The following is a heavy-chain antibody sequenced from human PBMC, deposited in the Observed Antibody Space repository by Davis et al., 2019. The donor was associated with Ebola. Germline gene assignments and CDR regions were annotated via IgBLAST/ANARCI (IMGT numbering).Heavy chain of an antibody. CDR1: VITFSSYA. V-gene: IGHV3-30-3*01. CDR2: ISYDGSNK. J-gene: IGHJ4*02. D-gene: IGHD1-26*01. CDR3: ARRSGSFDY. Sequence: GGSLRLSCTDSVITFSSYAMTWVRQAPGKGLEWVAVISYDGSNKYYADSVKGRFTISRDNSKNTLYLQMNSLRAEDTAVYYCARRSGSFDYWGQGTLVTVSS.